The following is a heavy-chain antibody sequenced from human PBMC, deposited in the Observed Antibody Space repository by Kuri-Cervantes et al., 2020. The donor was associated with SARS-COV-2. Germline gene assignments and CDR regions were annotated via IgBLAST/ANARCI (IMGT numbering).Heavy chain of an antibody. Sequence: SVKVSCKASGGTFSSYAISWVRQAPGQGLEWMGGIIPIFGTANYAQKFQGRVTITADESTSTAYMELSSLRSEDTAVYYCARDRPGGGPAVAGFRHLDYWGQGTLVTVSS. CDR1: GGTFSSYA. J-gene: IGHJ4*02. D-gene: IGHD6-19*01. CDR3: ARDRPGGGPAVAGFRHLDY. V-gene: IGHV1-69*13. CDR2: IIPIFGTA.